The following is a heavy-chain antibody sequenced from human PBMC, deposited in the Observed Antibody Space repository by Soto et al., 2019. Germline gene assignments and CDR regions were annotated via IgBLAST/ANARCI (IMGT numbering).Heavy chain of an antibody. Sequence: ASVKVSCKASGGTFSSYAISWVRQAPGQGLEWMGGIIPIFGTANYAQKFQGRVTITADESTSTAYMELSSLRSEDTAVYYCARGIAVVAARTYYFDYWGQGTLVTAPQ. J-gene: IGHJ4*02. CDR2: IIPIFGTA. CDR3: ARGIAVVAARTYYFDY. D-gene: IGHD2-15*01. CDR1: GGTFSSYA. V-gene: IGHV1-69*13.